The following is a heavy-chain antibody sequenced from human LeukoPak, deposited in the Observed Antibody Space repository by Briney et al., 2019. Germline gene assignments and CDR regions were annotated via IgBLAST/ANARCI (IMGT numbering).Heavy chain of an antibody. J-gene: IGHJ5*02. Sequence: SETLSLTCAVYGGSFSGYYWSWIRQPPGKGLEWIGYIYHSGSTNYNPSLQGRVTISLDTSKNEFSLRLNSVTAADTAVYYCARDKYVRGCNWFDPWGQGTLVTVSS. CDR2: IYHSGST. D-gene: IGHD2-8*01. CDR3: ARDKYVRGCNWFDP. CDR1: GGSFSGYY. V-gene: IGHV4-59*01.